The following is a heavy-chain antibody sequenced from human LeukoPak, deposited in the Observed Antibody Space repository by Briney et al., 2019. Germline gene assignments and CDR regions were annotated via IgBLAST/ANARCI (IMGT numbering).Heavy chain of an antibody. V-gene: IGHV1-2*06. J-gene: IGHJ4*02. CDR3: ARVWELLGIDY. Sequence: ASVKVSCKASGYTFTGYYMHWVRQAPGQGLEWMGRINPNSGGTNYAQKFQGRVTMTRDTSISAAYMELSRLRSDDTAVYYCARVWELLGIDYWGQGTLVTVSS. CDR2: INPNSGGT. D-gene: IGHD1-26*01. CDR1: GYTFTGYY.